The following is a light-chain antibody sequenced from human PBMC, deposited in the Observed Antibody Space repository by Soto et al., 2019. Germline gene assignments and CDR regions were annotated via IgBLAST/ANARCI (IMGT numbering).Light chain of an antibody. J-gene: IGKJ5*01. CDR2: DAS. Sequence: EIVLTQSPATLSLSPGETATLSCRTSQSVSSYLAWYQQKPGQAPRLLIYDASNRATGIPARFSGSGSGTDFTLTISSLEPEDFAVYYCQQRSNPITFGHGTRLEIK. CDR3: QQRSNPIT. CDR1: QSVSSY. V-gene: IGKV3-11*01.